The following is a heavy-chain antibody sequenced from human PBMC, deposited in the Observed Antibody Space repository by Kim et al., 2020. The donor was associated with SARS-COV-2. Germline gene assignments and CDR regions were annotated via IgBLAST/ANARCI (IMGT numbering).Heavy chain of an antibody. CDR1: GFTVSGSY. CDR2: IYTGGGT. Sequence: GGSLRPSCAASGFTVSGSYMTWVRQAPGKGLEWVTIIYTGGGTFYADSVQGRFTISRDNSKNTLFLQMNSLRGEDTAVYYCARRSGSYQELGDAFDIWG. V-gene: IGHV3-53*01. D-gene: IGHD1-26*01. J-gene: IGHJ3*02. CDR3: ARRSGSYQELGDAFDI.